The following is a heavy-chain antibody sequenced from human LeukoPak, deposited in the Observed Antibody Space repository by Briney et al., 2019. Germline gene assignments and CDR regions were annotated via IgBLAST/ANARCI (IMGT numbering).Heavy chain of an antibody. J-gene: IGHJ4*02. V-gene: IGHV3-53*01. Sequence: GGSLRLSCAASGFTVSSSYMSWVRQAPGKGLEWVSVIYSGGSTYYADSVKGRFTISRDNSKNTLYLQMNSLRAEDTAVYYCARVGSGQLSLSNPPDYWGQGTLVTVSS. CDR3: ARVGSGQLSLSNPPDY. D-gene: IGHD3-16*02. CDR1: GFTVSSSY. CDR2: IYSGGST.